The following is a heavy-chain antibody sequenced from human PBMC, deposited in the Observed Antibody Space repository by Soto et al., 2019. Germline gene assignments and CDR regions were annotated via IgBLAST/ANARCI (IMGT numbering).Heavy chain of an antibody. CDR3: ARAYGGYADY. D-gene: IGHD5-12*01. Sequence: SETMSLTCAVSGGSISSGGYSWSWIRQPPGKGLEWIGYMYHSGSTYYNPSLKSRVTISIDRSKNQFSLKLSSVTAADTAVYYCARAYGGYADYWGQGALVTVSS. V-gene: IGHV4-30-2*01. CDR2: MYHSGST. CDR1: GGSISSGGYS. J-gene: IGHJ4*02.